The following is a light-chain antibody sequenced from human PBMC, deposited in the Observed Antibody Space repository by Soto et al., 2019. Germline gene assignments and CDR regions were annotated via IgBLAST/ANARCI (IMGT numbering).Light chain of an antibody. CDR2: GAS. CDR1: RTINTY. J-gene: IGKJ5*01. Sequence: DVRMTQSPSSLSASVGDTITITCRASRTINTYLNWFQQKPGEPPRLLIYGASTLHDGVPSRFSGSGSGADFTLTISSLQPEDFATYYCQQSYNTPLTFGQGTRLEIK. V-gene: IGKV1-39*01. CDR3: QQSYNTPLT.